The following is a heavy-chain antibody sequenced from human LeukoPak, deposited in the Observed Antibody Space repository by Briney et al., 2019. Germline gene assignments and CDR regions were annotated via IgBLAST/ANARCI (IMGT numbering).Heavy chain of an antibody. CDR1: GGSISSSSYY. D-gene: IGHD3-10*01. J-gene: IGHJ4*02. Sequence: SETLSLTCTVSGGSISSSSYYWGWIRQPPGKGLEWIGSIYYSGSTYYNPSLKSRVTISVDTSKNQFSLKLSSVTAADTAVYYCARASTMVRVFDYWGQGTLVTVSS. V-gene: IGHV4-39*07. CDR3: ARASTMVRVFDY. CDR2: IYYSGST.